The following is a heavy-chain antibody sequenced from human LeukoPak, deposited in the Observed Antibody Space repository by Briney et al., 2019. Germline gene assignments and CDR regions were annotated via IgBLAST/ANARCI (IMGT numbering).Heavy chain of an antibody. V-gene: IGHV3-64*01. D-gene: IGHD3-10*01. CDR2: ISGNGGSI. J-gene: IGHJ4*02. Sequence: GGSLRLSCAASGFTFSSYSLYWVRQAPGKGLECVSGISGNGGSIYYANSVKGRFTISRDNSNNTLYLQMGSLRPEDMALYHCARRKPSSYGFDSWGQGTLVTVSS. CDR1: GFTFSSYS. CDR3: ARRKPSSYGFDS.